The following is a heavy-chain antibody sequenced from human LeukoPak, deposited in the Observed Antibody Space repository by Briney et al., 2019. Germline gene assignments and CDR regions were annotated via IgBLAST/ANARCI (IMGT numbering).Heavy chain of an antibody. CDR2: IYYSGST. CDR1: GGSISSGDYY. Sequence: SETLSLTCTVSGGSISSGDYYWSWIRQPPGKGLEWIGYIYYSGSTYYNPSLKSRVTISVDTSKNQFSLKLSSVTAADTAVYYCARVNGEGSYRFDYWGQGTLVTVSS. D-gene: IGHD1-26*01. CDR3: ARVNGEGSYRFDY. J-gene: IGHJ4*02. V-gene: IGHV4-30-4*01.